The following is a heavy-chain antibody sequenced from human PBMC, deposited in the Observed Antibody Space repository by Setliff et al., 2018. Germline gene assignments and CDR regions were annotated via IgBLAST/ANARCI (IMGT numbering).Heavy chain of an antibody. V-gene: IGHV4-39*07. CDR3: AREFVVISFVKNIHHHYGMDV. CDR2: VYYSGYT. Sequence: SETLSLTCNVSGGSVSSTSHYWGWIRQPPGKGMEWIGSVYYSGYTYYNPSLQSRVTISVDMSKNQFSMKLTSVTAADTAVYYCAREFVVISFVKNIHHHYGMDVWGQGTTVTVSS. J-gene: IGHJ6*02. CDR1: GGSVSSTSHY. D-gene: IGHD2-21*01.